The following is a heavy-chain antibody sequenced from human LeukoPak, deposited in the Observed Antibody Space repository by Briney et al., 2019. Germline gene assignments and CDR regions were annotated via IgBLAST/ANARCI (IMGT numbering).Heavy chain of an antibody. CDR3: ARGGYYDSSGYDIDY. J-gene: IGHJ4*02. Sequence: SETLSLTCTVSGGSISSYYWSWFRQPPGKGLEWIGYIYYSGSTNYNPSLKSRVTISVETSKNQFSLKLSSVTAADTAVYYCARGGYYDSSGYDIDYWGQGTLVTVSS. CDR1: GGSISSYY. D-gene: IGHD3-22*01. V-gene: IGHV4-59*01. CDR2: IYYSGST.